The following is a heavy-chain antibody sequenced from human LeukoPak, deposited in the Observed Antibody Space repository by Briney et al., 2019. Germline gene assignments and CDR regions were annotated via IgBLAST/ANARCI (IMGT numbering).Heavy chain of an antibody. CDR3: AKDAYGGATFFYYMDV. CDR2: ISSSGTTT. V-gene: IGHV3-48*03. CDR1: GFSFSVYE. D-gene: IGHD2/OR15-2a*01. Sequence: GSLRLSCAASGFSFSVYEMHWVRQAPGKGLEWISDISSSGTTTYYADSVKGRFTISRDNTKNSLSLQMNRLSDEDTAVYYCAKDAYGGATFFYYMDVWGKGTTVTVSS. J-gene: IGHJ6*03.